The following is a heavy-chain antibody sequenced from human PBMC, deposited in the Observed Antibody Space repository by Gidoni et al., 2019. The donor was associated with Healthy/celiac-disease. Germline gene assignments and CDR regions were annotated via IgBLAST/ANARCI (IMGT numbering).Heavy chain of an antibody. Sequence: EVQLVESGGGLVQPGGSLRLSCAASGFTFSSYWMSWVRQAPGKGLEWVANIKQDGSEKYYVDSVKSRFTISRDNAKNSLYLQMNSLRAEDTAVYYCARKRSGYDDAFDIWGQGTMVTVSS. D-gene: IGHD3-3*01. V-gene: IGHV3-7*03. CDR1: GFTFSSYW. J-gene: IGHJ3*02. CDR3: ARKRSGYDDAFDI. CDR2: IKQDGSEK.